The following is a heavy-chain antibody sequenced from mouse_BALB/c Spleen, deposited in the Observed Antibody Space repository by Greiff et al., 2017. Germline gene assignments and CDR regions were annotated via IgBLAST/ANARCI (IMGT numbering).Heavy chain of an antibody. CDR2: ISSDTSTF. J-gene: IGHJ3*01. D-gene: IGHD4-1*01. V-gene: IGHV5-17*02. CDR3: AGTWDVGWFAY. CDR1: GFTFSSYG. Sequence: EVMLVESGGGLVQPGGSRRLSCATSGFTFSSYGMHWVRQAPEKGLEWFAYISSDTSTFYSADTVTVRFTISSDNPKNNLFLQMTSLRSEATAMDSCAGTWDVGWFAYWGQGTLVTVSA.